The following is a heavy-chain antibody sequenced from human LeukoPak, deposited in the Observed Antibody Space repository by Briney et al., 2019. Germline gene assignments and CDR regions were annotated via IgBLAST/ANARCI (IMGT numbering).Heavy chain of an antibody. V-gene: IGHV3-11*06. J-gene: IGHJ6*04. CDR1: GFTFSDYY. CDR2: ISGSSSYT. D-gene: IGHD5-18*01. Sequence: KPGGSLRLSCAASGFTFSDYYMSWIRRAPGKGLEWVSYISGSSSYTNYADSVKGRFTISRDNAKNSLYLQMNSLRAEDTAVYYCARGTRVDTAMGPGTYYYGMDVWGKGTTVTVSS. CDR3: ARGTRVDTAMGPGTYYYGMDV.